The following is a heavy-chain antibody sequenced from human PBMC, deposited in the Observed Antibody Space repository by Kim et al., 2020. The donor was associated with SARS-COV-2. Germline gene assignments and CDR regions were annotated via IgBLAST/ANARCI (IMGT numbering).Heavy chain of an antibody. D-gene: IGHD2-2*01. CDR1: GFIFSNYA. CDR2: ISQSGQST. J-gene: IGHJ4*02. CDR3: VKESRGASTGNSFDF. V-gene: IGHV3-23*01. Sequence: GGSPRLSCAASGFIFSNYAMSWVRQGPGKGLEWISAISQSGQSTYYADSVRGRFTISRDNAKNTLSVQLSSLRDEDTALYYCVKESRGASTGNSFDFWGQGTLVTVSS.